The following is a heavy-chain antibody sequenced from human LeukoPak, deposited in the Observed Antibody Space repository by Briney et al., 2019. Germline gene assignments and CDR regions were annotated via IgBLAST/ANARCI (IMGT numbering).Heavy chain of an antibody. V-gene: IGHV3-21*01. CDR2: ISTGSSYI. D-gene: IGHD6-19*01. CDR3: ARTSAGLAAPLDS. CDR1: GFTFSRYS. J-gene: IGHJ4*02. Sequence: GGSLRLSCAASGFTFSRYSMNWVRQAPGKGLEWVSSISTGSSYIYYADSLKGRFTISRDNSQNSLYLQMNTLRAEDTATYYCARTSAGLAAPLDSWGQGTLVTVSS.